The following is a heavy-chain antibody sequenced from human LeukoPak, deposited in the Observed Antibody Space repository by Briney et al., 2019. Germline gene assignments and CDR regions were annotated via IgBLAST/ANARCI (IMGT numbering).Heavy chain of an antibody. Sequence: GGSLRLSCAASGFTFSNNWMSWVRQAPGKGLEWVANIKEDGSGKYYVNSVKGRFTISRDNAKNSQYLQMNSLRAEDTAVYYCARDTGYNTFDYWGQGTLVTVSS. V-gene: IGHV3-7*05. CDR2: IKEDGSGK. J-gene: IGHJ4*02. CDR3: ARDTGYNTFDY. CDR1: GFTFSNNW. D-gene: IGHD5-24*01.